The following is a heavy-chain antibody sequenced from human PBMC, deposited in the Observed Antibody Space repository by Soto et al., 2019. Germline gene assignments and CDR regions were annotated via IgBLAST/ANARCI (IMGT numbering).Heavy chain of an antibody. Sequence: GGSLRLSLAASGFTFSSYGMHWVRQAPGKGLEWVAVISYDGSNKYYADSVKGRFTISRNNSKNTLYLQMNSLRAEDTAVYYCAKGGNYYDSSGYQPGFDYWGQGTLVTVSS. D-gene: IGHD3-22*01. V-gene: IGHV3-30*18. CDR1: GFTFSSYG. CDR2: ISYDGSNK. CDR3: AKGGNYYDSSGYQPGFDY. J-gene: IGHJ4*02.